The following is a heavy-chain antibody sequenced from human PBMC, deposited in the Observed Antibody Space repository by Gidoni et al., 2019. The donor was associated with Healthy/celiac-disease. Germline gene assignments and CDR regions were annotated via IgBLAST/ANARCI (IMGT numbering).Heavy chain of an antibody. Sequence: QVQLVQSGAEVKKPGSSVKVSCKASGGTFSSYAISWVRQAPGQGLEWMGRIIPILGIANYAQKFQGRVTITADKSTSTAYMELSSLRSEDTAVYYCARDEYSSGPGLRNAFDIWGQGTMVTVSS. D-gene: IGHD6-19*01. V-gene: IGHV1-69*04. CDR2: IIPILGIA. CDR1: GGTFSSYA. CDR3: ARDEYSSGPGLRNAFDI. J-gene: IGHJ3*02.